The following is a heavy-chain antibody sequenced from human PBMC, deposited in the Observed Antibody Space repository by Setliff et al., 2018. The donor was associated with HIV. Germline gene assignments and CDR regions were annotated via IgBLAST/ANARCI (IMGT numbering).Heavy chain of an antibody. CDR1: GGTFSSYA. V-gene: IGHV1-69*10. D-gene: IGHD6-19*01. CDR2: IIPILGIA. Sequence: SVKVSCKASGGTFSSYAISWVRQAPGQGLEWMGGIIPILGIANYAQKFQGRVTITADKSTSTAYMELSSLRSGDTAVYYCARDSAVPSLYHYYYMDVWGEGTTVTVSS. CDR3: ARDSAVPSLYHYYYMDV. J-gene: IGHJ6*03.